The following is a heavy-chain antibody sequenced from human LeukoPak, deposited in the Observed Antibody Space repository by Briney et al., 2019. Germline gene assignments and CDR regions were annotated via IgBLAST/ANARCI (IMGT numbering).Heavy chain of an antibody. CDR1: GGSISSSSYY. V-gene: IGHV4-39*01. D-gene: IGHD5-24*01. Sequence: PSETLSLTCTVSGGSISSSSYYWAWIRQPQGKGLEWIGSIYYSGSTYYNPSLKSRVTISVDTSKNQFSLKLSSVTAADTAVYYCARTKMEIDYWGQGTLVTVSS. CDR3: ARTKMEIDY. J-gene: IGHJ4*02. CDR2: IYYSGST.